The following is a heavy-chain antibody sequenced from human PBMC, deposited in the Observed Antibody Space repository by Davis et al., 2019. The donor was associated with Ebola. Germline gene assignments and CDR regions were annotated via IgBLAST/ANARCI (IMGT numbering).Heavy chain of an antibody. Sequence: SETLSLTCAVYGGSFSGYYWSWIRQPPGKGLEWIGEIYHSGSTNYNPSLKSRVTISVDKSKNQFSLKLSSVTAADTAVYYCARSGHYDFWSGYLYNWFDPWGQGTLVTVSS. D-gene: IGHD3-3*01. CDR1: GGSFSGYY. V-gene: IGHV4-34*01. CDR2: IYHSGST. J-gene: IGHJ5*02. CDR3: ARSGHYDFWSGYLYNWFDP.